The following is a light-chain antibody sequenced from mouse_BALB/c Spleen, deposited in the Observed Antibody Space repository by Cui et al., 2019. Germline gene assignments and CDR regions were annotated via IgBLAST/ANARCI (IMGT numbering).Light chain of an antibody. CDR2: WAS. CDR3: QQYSSYLT. J-gene: IGKJ5*01. Sequence: DIVMTQSHKFMSTSVGDRVSINCKASQDVGTAVAWYQQKPRQSPNLLIYWASSRHTGVPDRFTGSGSGTDFTITSSNVQSEDLADYFCQQYSSYLTFGAGTKLELK. V-gene: IGKV6-23*01. CDR1: QDVGTA.